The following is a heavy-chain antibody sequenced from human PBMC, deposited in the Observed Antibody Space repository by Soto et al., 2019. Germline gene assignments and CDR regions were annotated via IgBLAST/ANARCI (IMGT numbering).Heavy chain of an antibody. Sequence: TSETLSLTCAVYCGFVTSGSYYWSWIRQPPGKGLEWIGEMSHSGGTHFNPSLKSRVTISVDTSKNQFTLKMSSVTAADTALYYCARVERGTATTVVDAFDIWGPRTMVTV. CDR2: MSHSGGT. CDR3: ARVERGTATTVVDAFDI. V-gene: IGHV4-34*01. J-gene: IGHJ3*02. CDR1: CGFVTSGSYY. D-gene: IGHD1-1*01.